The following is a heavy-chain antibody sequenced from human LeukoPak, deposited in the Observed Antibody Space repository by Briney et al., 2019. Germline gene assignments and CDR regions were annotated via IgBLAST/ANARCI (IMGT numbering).Heavy chain of an antibody. Sequence: PSETLSLTCSVSADSISGSSHYWGWIRQSPGKGLEWIGNIYYSGSTYYNPSLKSRVTISVDTSKNQFSLKLSSVTAADTAVYYCARLGWQQEAPQPYNWFDPWGQGTLVTVSS. J-gene: IGHJ5*02. D-gene: IGHD6-13*01. CDR2: IYYSGST. CDR1: ADSISGSSHY. CDR3: ARLGWQQEAPQPYNWFDP. V-gene: IGHV4-39*01.